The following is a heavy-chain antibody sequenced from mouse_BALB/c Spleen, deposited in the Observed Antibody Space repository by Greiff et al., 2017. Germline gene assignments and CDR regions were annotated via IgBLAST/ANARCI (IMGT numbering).Heavy chain of an antibody. CDR1: GFTFSNYW. J-gene: IGHJ1*01. D-gene: IGHD1-2*01. V-gene: IGHV6-6*02. CDR2: IRLKSNNYAT. Sequence: DVKLVESGGGLVQPGGSMKLSCVASGFTFSNYWMNWVRQSPEKGLEWVAEIRLKSNNYATHYAESVKGRFTISRDDSKSSVYLQMNNLRAEDTGIYYCTRVTTATSSYWYFDVWGAGTTVTVSS. CDR3: TRVTTATSSYWYFDV.